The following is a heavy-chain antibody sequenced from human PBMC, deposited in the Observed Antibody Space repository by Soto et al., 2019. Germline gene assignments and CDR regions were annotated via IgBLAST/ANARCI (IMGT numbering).Heavy chain of an antibody. D-gene: IGHD5-12*01. J-gene: IGHJ4*02. CDR2: ISAYNGNT. CDR3: ARELGYSGYDWEFDY. CDR1: GYTFTSYV. V-gene: IGHV1-18*01. Sequence: GSVKVSCKASGYTFTSYVISWVRQAPGQGLEWMGWISAYNGNTNYAQKLQGRVTMTTDTSTSTAYMELRSLRSDDTAVYYCARELGYSGYDWEFDYWGQGTLVTVSS.